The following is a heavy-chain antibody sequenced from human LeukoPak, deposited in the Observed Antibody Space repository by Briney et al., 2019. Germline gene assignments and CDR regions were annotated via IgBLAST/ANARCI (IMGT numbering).Heavy chain of an antibody. CDR2: VTSSGGTT. Sequence: PGGSLRLSCAASGVTFSSYEMNWVRQAPGKGLEWISYVTSSGGTTYYADSVKGRFTISRDNAKNSLYLQMNSLRAEDTAVYYCAREGGSNNWFDPWGQGTLVTVSS. D-gene: IGHD1-26*01. CDR1: GVTFSSYE. V-gene: IGHV3-48*03. J-gene: IGHJ5*02. CDR3: AREGGSNNWFDP.